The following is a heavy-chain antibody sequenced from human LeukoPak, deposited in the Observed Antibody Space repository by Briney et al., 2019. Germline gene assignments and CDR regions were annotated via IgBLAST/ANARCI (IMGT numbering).Heavy chain of an antibody. CDR3: ARDSPSGYYNDY. D-gene: IGHD3-22*01. J-gene: IGHJ4*02. V-gene: IGHV4-4*07. CDR2: IYTSGRT. CDR1: GGSISSYY. Sequence: SETLSLTCTVSGGSISSYYWSWIRQPAGKGLEWIGRIYTSGRTNYNPSLKSRVTMSVDTSKNQFSLKLRSVAAADTAVDYCARDSPSGYYNDYGGQGTLVTVSS.